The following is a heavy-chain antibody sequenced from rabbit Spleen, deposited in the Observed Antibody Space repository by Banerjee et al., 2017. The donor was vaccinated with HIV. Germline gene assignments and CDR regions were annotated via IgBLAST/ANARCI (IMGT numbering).Heavy chain of an antibody. CDR1: GFTLSSYY. CDR2: IYVGEGNT. J-gene: IGHJ4*01. CDR3: ARDGAGGSYFAL. Sequence: QSLEESGGGLVQPEGSLTLTCTASGFTLSSYYMNWVRQAPGKGLEWIGVIYVGEGNTDYASWVNGRFTISSDNAQNTVDLQMSGLTAADTATYFCARDGAGGSYFALWGQGTLVTVS. V-gene: IGHV1S7*01. D-gene: IGHD8-1*01.